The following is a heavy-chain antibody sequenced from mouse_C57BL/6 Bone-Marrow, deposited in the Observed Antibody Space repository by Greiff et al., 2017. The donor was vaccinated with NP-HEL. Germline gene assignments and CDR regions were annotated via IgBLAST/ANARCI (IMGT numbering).Heavy chain of an antibody. J-gene: IGHJ4*01. Sequence: EVQGVESGGGLVQPGGSLSLSCAASGFTFTDYYMSWVRQPPGKALEWVGFIRNKANGYTIEYSASVKGRFTISRDNSQSILYLQMNALRAEDGATYYCARSIYYDYADDPFYGMDYWGQGTSVTVSS. D-gene: IGHD2-4*01. CDR1: GFTFTDYY. V-gene: IGHV7-3*01. CDR3: ARSIYYDYADDPFYGMDY. CDR2: IRNKANGYTI.